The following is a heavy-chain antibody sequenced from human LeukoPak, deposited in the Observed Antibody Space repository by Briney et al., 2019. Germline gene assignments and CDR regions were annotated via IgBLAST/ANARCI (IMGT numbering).Heavy chain of an antibody. D-gene: IGHD2-15*01. J-gene: IGHJ6*02. CDR1: GYTFTSYD. CDR2: MNPNSGNT. CDR3: ARDTCSGGSCYHYYYYYGMDV. Sequence: ASVKVSCKASGYTFTSYDINWVRQATGQGLEWMGWMNPNSGNTGYAQKFQGRVTMTRNTSISTAYMELSSLRSEDTAVYYCARDTCSGGSCYHYYYYYGMDVWGQGTTVTVSS. V-gene: IGHV1-8*01.